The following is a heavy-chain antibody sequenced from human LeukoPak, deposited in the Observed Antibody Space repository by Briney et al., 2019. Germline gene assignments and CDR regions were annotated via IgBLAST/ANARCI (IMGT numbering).Heavy chain of an antibody. D-gene: IGHD3/OR15-3a*01. V-gene: IGHV3-11*01. CDR3: ARGSDWNAFDS. CDR1: GFTFNDYY. Sequence: GGSLRLSCAASGFTFNDYYMSWIRQAPGKGLGWVSYISSRGRTIYYADSVKGRFTISRDNGENSLYLRMNSLRVEDTALYYCARGSDWNAFDSWGQGTVVTVSS. J-gene: IGHJ3*02. CDR2: ISSRGRTI.